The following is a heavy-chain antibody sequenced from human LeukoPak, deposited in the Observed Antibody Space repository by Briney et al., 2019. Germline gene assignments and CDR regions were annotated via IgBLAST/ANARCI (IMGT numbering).Heavy chain of an antibody. CDR2: ISYDGSNK. V-gene: IGHV3-30*18. CDR3: AKGGKRSPYCVVVPAAMRSCYYYYYGMDV. J-gene: IGHJ6*02. CDR1: GFTFSSYG. Sequence: SGRSLRLSCAASGFTFSSYGMHWVRQAPGKGLEWVAVISYDGSNKYYADSVKGRFTISRDNSKNTLYQQMNSLRAEDTAVYYCAKGGKRSPYCVVVPAAMRSCYYYYYGMDVWGQGTTVTVSS. D-gene: IGHD2-2*01.